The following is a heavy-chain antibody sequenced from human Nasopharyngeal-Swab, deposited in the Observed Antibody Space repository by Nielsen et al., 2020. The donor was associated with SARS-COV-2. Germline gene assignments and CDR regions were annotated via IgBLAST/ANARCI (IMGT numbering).Heavy chain of an antibody. CDR3: ERGGGGSGSRYYYFYYMDV. V-gene: IGHV1-18*01. CDR1: GYTFTSYG. Sequence: ASVKVSCKASGYTFTSYGISWVRQAPGQGLEWMGWISAYNGNTNYAQKLQGKVTMTTDTSTSTAYMELRSLRSDDTAVYYCERGGGGSGSRYYYFYYMDVWGKGTTVTVSS. D-gene: IGHD3-10*01. J-gene: IGHJ6*03. CDR2: ISAYNGNT.